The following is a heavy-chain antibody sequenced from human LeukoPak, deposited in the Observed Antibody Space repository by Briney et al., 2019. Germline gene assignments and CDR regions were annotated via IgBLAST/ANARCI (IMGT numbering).Heavy chain of an antibody. J-gene: IGHJ5*02. CDR3: ARHKFLDLQRSTHYNWFDP. CDR1: GGSIRSSSYY. D-gene: IGHD6-25*01. CDR2: IYYSGST. Sequence: SETLSLTCIVSGGSIRSSSYYWGWIRQPPGKGLEWIGNIYYSGSTYYNPSLKSRVTISVDTSKNQFSLKLSSVTAADTAVYYCARHKFLDLQRSTHYNWFDPWGQGTLVTVSS. V-gene: IGHV4-39*01.